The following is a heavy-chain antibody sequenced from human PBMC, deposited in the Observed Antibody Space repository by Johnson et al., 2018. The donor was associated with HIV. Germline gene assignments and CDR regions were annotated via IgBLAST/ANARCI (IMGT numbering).Heavy chain of an antibody. CDR3: AKDSRRWGAFSDAFDI. CDR1: GFTFSDYY. CDR2: IWYDGSNK. D-gene: IGHD1-26*01. Sequence: QMQLVESGGGLVKPGGSLRLSCAASGFTFSDYYMHWVRQAPGKGLEWVAVIWYDGSNKYYADSVKGRFTISRDNSKNTLYLQMNSLRAEDTAVYYCAKDSRRWGAFSDAFDIWGQGTMVTVSS. J-gene: IGHJ3*02. V-gene: IGHV3-30*02.